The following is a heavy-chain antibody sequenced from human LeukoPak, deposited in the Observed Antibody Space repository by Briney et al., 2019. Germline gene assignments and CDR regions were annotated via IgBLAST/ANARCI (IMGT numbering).Heavy chain of an antibody. CDR1: GFTFSSYS. V-gene: IGHV3-48*01. D-gene: IGHD6-13*01. Sequence: PGGSLRLSCAASGFTFSSYSMNWVRQAPGKGLEWVSHINGATNTIYYADSVKGRLTISRDNDKNSLYLQMNSLRAEDTAVYYCVRDPAGSDDYWGQGTLVTVSS. CDR3: VRDPAGSDDY. J-gene: IGHJ4*02. CDR2: INGATNTI.